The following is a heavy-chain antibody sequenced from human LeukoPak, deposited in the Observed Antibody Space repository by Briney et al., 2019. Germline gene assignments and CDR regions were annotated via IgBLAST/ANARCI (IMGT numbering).Heavy chain of an antibody. CDR3: ARGDDYYDSRGYYAAKAFAN. Sequence: PGGSLRLSCAASGFSFRSYGMHWVRQAPGKGLEWVAVIWYDGSNKYYADSVKGRFTISRDISKNTRFLQMNSLRAEDTAVYYCARGDDYYDSRGYYAAKAFANWGQGTLVTVSS. CDR1: GFSFRSYG. J-gene: IGHJ4*02. D-gene: IGHD3-22*01. CDR2: IWYDGSNK. V-gene: IGHV3-33*01.